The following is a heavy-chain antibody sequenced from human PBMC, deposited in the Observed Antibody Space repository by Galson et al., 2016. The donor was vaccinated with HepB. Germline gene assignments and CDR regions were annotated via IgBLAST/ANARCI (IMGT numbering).Heavy chain of an antibody. J-gene: IGHJ4*02. Sequence: SLRLSCAASGFSFGSYSMHWVRQTPGKGPEYVSAINHDGGGSYYADSVKGRFTISRDNSKNTLYLHMNSLRPEDKAVFYCAADQLGYCSGGSCYGGSFDYWGQGTQVTVSS. CDR3: AADQLGYCSGGSCYGGSFDY. CDR1: GFSFGSYS. D-gene: IGHD2-15*01. V-gene: IGHV3-64*04. CDR2: INHDGGGS.